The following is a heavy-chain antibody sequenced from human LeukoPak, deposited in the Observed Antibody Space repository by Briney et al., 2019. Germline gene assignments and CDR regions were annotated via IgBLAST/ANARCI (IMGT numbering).Heavy chain of an antibody. CDR2: IWYDGSNK. J-gene: IGHJ4*02. V-gene: IGHV3-33*01. D-gene: IGHD2-21*02. CDR1: GFTFSSYG. Sequence: GGSLRLSCAASGFTFSSYGMHWVRQAPGKGLEWVAVIWYDGSNKYYADSVKGRFTISRDNSKNTLYLQMNSLRAEDTAVYYCARDPQIYCGGDCYYYFDYWGQGTLVTVSS. CDR3: ARDPQIYCGGDCYYYFDY.